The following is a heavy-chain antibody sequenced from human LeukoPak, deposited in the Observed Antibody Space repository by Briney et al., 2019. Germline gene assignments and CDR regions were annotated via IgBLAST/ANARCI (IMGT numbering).Heavy chain of an antibody. CDR1: GGTFSRYA. D-gene: IGHD2-15*01. V-gene: IGHV1-69*13. J-gene: IGHJ4*02. CDR3: ARRRYCSGDNCYSSCDY. Sequence: GASVKVSCKSSGGTFSRYAISWVRQAPGQGLEWMGGIIPIFGTANYAQKFQDRVTITADESTSTAYMELSSLRSEDTAMYYCARRRYCSGDNCYSSCDYWGQGTLVTVSS. CDR2: IIPIFGTA.